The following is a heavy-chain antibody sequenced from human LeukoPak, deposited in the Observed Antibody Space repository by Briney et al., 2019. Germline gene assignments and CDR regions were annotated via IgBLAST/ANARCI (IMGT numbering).Heavy chain of an antibody. CDR3: AKVHRGVYYFDY. V-gene: IGHV3-11*04. J-gene: IGHJ4*02. CDR1: GFTFNDYY. CDR2: IGSSGDSI. Sequence: PGGSLRLSCAAPGFTFNDYYMSWIRQAPGKGLEWISYIGSSGDSINYADSVKGRFTISRDNSKNTLYLQMNSLRAEDTAVYYCAKVHRGVYYFDYWGQGTLVTVSS. D-gene: IGHD3-10*01.